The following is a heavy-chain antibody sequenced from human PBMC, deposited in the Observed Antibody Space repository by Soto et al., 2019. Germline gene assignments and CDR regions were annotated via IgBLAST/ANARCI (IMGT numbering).Heavy chain of an antibody. CDR3: ASRGNGKHYFDY. J-gene: IGHJ4*02. Sequence: QLQLQESGPGLVKPSETLSLTCTVSGDSISSSSYYWGWIRQPPGKGLGWIGSMYYSGATYFNPSLERRVTISVDMSKTRFSLKVNSVTAADTAVYYCASRGNGKHYFDYWGQGTLVTVSS. CDR2: MYYSGAT. CDR1: GDSISSSSYY. V-gene: IGHV4-39*01. D-gene: IGHD3-16*01.